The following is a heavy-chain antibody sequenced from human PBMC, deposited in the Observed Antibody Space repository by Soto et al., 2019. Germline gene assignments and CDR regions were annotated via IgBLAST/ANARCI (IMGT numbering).Heavy chain of an antibody. J-gene: IGHJ6*02. CDR3: ARERDQGGYYYYYYGMDV. D-gene: IGHD2-2*01. CDR2: IWYDGSNR. Sequence: GGSLRLSCAASGFTFSSYGMHWVRQAPGKGLEWVAVIWYDGSNRYYADSVKGRFTISRDNSKNTLYLQMNSLRAEDTSVYYCARERDQGGYYYYYYGMDVWGQGTTVTVSS. V-gene: IGHV3-33*01. CDR1: GFTFSSYG.